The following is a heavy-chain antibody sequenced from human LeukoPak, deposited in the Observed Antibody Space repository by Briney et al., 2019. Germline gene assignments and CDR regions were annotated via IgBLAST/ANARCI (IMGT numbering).Heavy chain of an antibody. V-gene: IGHV1-69*13. CDR3: ARGGGRNWNYYYYGMDV. CDR1: GGTFSSYA. J-gene: IGHJ6*02. D-gene: IGHD1-1*01. CDR2: IIPIFGTA. Sequence: SVKVSFTASGGTFSSYAISWVRQAPGQGLEWMGGIIPIFGTANYAQKFQGRATITADESTSTAYMELSSLRSEDTAVYYCARGGGRNWNYYYYGMDVWGQGTTVTVSS.